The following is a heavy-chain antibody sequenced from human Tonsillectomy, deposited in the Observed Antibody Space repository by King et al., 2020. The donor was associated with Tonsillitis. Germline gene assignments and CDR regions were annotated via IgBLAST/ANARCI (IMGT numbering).Heavy chain of an antibody. Sequence: VQLVESGGGLVQPGGSLRLSCAASGFTFSSYAMSWVRQAPGKGLEWVSAISGSGGSTYYADSVKGRLTISRDNSKNTLYLQMNSLRAEDTAVYYCAKDEDYYDSSGYYSHPFDYWGQGTLVTVSS. CDR1: GFTFSSYA. CDR3: AKDEDYYDSSGYYSHPFDY. CDR2: ISGSGGST. D-gene: IGHD3-22*01. V-gene: IGHV3-23*04. J-gene: IGHJ4*02.